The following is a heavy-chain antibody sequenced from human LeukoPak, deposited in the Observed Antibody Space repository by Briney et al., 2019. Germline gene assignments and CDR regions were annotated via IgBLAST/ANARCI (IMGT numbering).Heavy chain of an antibody. Sequence: TSQTLSLTCTVSGGSISSGSYYWSWVRQPAGKGLEWIGRIYNSGSTNYNPSLKSRVTISVDTSKNQFSLKLSSVTAADTAVYYCARDTPLYVVRGQEGDVWGKGTTVTVSS. CDR1: GGSISSGSYY. CDR3: ARDTPLYVVRGQEGDV. J-gene: IGHJ6*04. V-gene: IGHV4-61*02. D-gene: IGHD3-10*01. CDR2: IYNSGST.